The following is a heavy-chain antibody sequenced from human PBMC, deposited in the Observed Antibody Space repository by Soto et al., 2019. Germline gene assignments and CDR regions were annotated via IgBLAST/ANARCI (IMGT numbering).Heavy chain of an antibody. V-gene: IGHV1-18*04. CDR2: ISAYNGNT. CDR1: GYTFTSYG. CDR3: ARDVKVITMVRGFIINYNGFYP. Sequence: QVQLVQSGAEGKKPGASVKVSCKASGYTFTSYGISWVRQAPGPRLEWMGWISAYNGNTNYAQKLQGRVTMTTDTYTSTDYIELRSLRLDDTAVYYCARDVKVITMVRGFIINYNGFYPWGQGTLVTVSS. D-gene: IGHD3-10*01. J-gene: IGHJ5*02.